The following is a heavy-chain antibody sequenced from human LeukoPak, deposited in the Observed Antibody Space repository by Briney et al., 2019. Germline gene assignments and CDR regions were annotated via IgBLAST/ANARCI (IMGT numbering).Heavy chain of an antibody. V-gene: IGHV1-2*02. CDR2: INPSAGDT. D-gene: IGHD3-22*01. CDR1: GYTFGAHY. J-gene: IGHJ3*01. CDR3: ARGMYSSSESFDV. Sequence: GASVKVSCKASGYTFGAHYIHWLRQAPGQGIEYMGWINPSAGDTRFAERSKGRVTLTRDTSTTTVYMELTRLTFGDTAVYFCARGMYSSSESFDVWGQGTMVVVSS.